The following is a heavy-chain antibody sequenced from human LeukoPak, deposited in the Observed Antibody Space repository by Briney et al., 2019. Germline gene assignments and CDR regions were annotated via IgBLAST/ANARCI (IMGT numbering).Heavy chain of an antibody. J-gene: IGHJ4*02. CDR2: TYYSGST. Sequence: PSETLSLTCTVSGGSISSYYWSWIRQPPGKGLEWIGYTYYSGSTNYNPSLKSRVTISVDTSKNQFSLKLSSVTAADTAVYYCARARYYYDSSGYPLLDYWGQGTLVTVSS. V-gene: IGHV4-59*01. CDR3: ARARYYYDSSGYPLLDY. D-gene: IGHD3-22*01. CDR1: GGSISSYY.